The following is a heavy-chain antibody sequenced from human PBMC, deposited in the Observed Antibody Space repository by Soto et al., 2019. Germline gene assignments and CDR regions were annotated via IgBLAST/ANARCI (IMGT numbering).Heavy chain of an antibody. V-gene: IGHV5-51*01. Sequence: PGESLNICWKGSGYGFTSYLVGWVRQMPGKGLEWMGIIYPGDSDTRYSPSFQGQVTISADKSISTAYLQWSSLKASDTAMYYCARQASTIFGVVKDYYYYYGMDVWGQGTTVTVSS. CDR2: IYPGDSDT. D-gene: IGHD3-3*01. J-gene: IGHJ6*02. CDR3: ARQASTIFGVVKDYYYYYGMDV. CDR1: GYGFTSYL.